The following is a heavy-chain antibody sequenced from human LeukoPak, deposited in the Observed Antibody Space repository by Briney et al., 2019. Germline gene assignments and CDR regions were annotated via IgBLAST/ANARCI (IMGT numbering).Heavy chain of an antibody. D-gene: IGHD3-16*01. CDR1: GGSITSSSYY. CDR3: ARDQWGGYSGFDY. V-gene: IGHV4-39*07. J-gene: IGHJ4*02. CDR2: IYYSGNT. Sequence: SETLSLTCTVSGGSITSSSYYWGWIRQPPGKGLEWIGSIYYSGNTYYNPSLKSRVTISVDTSKNQCSLKLSSVTAADTAVYYCARDQWGGYSGFDYWGQGTLVTVSS.